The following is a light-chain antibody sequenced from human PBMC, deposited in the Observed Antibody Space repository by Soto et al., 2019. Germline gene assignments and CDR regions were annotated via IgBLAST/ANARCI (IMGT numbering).Light chain of an antibody. CDR1: QSVSSN. CDR2: GAS. V-gene: IGKV3-15*01. Sequence: EIVLTQSPGTLSLSPGERGTLSCRASQSVSSNLACYQQKPGQAPRLLIYGASTRATGIPARFSGSGSGKEFTLTISSLQSEDFAVYYCKQYNNWITFGQGTRLEIK. CDR3: KQYNNWIT. J-gene: IGKJ5*01.